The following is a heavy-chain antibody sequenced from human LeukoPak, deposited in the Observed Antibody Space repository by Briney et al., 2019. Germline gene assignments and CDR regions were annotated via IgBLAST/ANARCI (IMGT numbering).Heavy chain of an antibody. CDR3: ARDKSDTIKGEGSGSCYWWFDP. J-gene: IGHJ5*02. Sequence: ASVKVSCKASVYTVTNYYIHCGRQSPGRGLEWMGLINPSGDATMYAQKCQGRVTLPRDTSTSTDYMELSSLRSEDTAVYYSARDKSDTIKGEGSGSCYWWFDPWGQGTLVTVSS. CDR2: INPSGDAT. V-gene: IGHV1-46*01. CDR1: VYTVTNYY. D-gene: IGHD2-15*01.